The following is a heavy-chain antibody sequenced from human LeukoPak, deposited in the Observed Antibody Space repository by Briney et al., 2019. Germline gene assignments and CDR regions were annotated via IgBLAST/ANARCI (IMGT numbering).Heavy chain of an antibody. CDR1: GYSFTSYW. J-gene: IGHJ6*03. Sequence: GESLKISCKGSGYSFTSYWIGWVRQMPGKGLEWMGIIYPGDSDTRYSPSFQGQVTISADKSISTAYLQWSSLKASDTAMYYRARLESSAEDYYYMDVWGKGTTVTVSS. CDR2: IYPGDSDT. V-gene: IGHV5-51*01. CDR3: ARLESSAEDYYYMDV. D-gene: IGHD6-25*01.